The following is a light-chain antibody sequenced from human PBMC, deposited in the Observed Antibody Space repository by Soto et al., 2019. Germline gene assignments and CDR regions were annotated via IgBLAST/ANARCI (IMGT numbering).Light chain of an antibody. CDR2: GAS. V-gene: IGKV3-20*01. CDR1: QSVASSY. Sequence: EIVLTQSPGTLSLSPGERATLSCRASQSVASSYLAWYQQKPGQAPRLLVSGASRRATGIPDRFSGSGSGTDFTLTIIRLEPEDFAVYYCQQYGHSPRTFGQGTKVEIK. J-gene: IGKJ1*01. CDR3: QQYGHSPRT.